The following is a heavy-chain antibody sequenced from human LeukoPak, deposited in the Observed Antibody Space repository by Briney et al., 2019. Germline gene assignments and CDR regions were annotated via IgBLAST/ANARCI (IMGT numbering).Heavy chain of an antibody. V-gene: IGHV1-18*01. CDR1: GYTFTSYG. J-gene: IGHJ5*02. CDR3: ARVFVLPLLGYCSSTSCPGAWFDP. CDR2: ISAYNGNT. D-gene: IGHD2-2*01. Sequence: GASVKVSCTASGYTFTSYGISWMRQAPGQGLEWMGWISAYNGNTNYAHKLQGRGTMTTDTSTSTAYMELRSLRSDDTAVYYCARVFVLPLLGYCSSTSCPGAWFDPWGQGTLVTVSS.